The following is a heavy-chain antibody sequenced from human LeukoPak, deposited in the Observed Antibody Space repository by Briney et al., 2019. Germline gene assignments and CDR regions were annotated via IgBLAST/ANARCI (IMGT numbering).Heavy chain of an antibody. D-gene: IGHD6-19*01. CDR1: GGSISSYY. V-gene: IGHV4-59*08. CDR3: ARQQWLDY. Sequence: PSETLSLTCTVSGGSISSYYWSWIRQPPGKGLEWIGYIYYSGNTNYNPSLKSRVTISVDKSKNQFSLKLSSVTAADTAVYYCARQQWLDYWGQGTLVTVSS. CDR2: IYYSGNT. J-gene: IGHJ4*02.